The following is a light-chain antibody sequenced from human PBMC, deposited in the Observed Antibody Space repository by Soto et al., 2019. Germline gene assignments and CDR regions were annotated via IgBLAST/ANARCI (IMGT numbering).Light chain of an antibody. CDR1: SSNIGSNL. CDR2: SNN. V-gene: IGLV1-47*02. Sequence: QSVLTQPPSASGTPGQRVTISCSGSSSNIGSNLVNWYQQLPGTAPKLLIYSNNQRPSGVPDRFSGSKSGTSASLAISGLRSEDEADYYCAAWDDSLSGWVFGGGTKLTVL. CDR3: AAWDDSLSGWV. J-gene: IGLJ3*02.